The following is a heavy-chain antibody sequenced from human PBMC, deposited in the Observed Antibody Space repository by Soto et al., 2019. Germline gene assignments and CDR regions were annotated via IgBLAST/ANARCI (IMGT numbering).Heavy chain of an antibody. V-gene: IGHV3-48*01. CDR2: ISSSSSTI. CDR3: ARHPERIAEIGGFDP. CDR1: GFTFSSYS. D-gene: IGHD6-13*01. J-gene: IGHJ5*02. Sequence: EVQLVESGGGLVQPGGSLRLSCAASGFTFSSYSMNWVRQAPGKGLEWVSYISSSSSTIYYADSVKGRFTISRDNAKNSLYLQMNSLIAEDTSVYYCARHPERIAEIGGFDPWGQGTLVTVSS.